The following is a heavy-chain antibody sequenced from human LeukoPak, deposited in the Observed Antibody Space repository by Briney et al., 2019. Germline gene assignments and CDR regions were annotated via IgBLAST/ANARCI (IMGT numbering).Heavy chain of an antibody. CDR1: GDSISTYY. D-gene: IGHD2-15*01. J-gene: IGHJ4*02. CDR2: IYYSGRT. CDR3: ARRYCSAGSCYSSFEY. V-gene: IGHV4-59*08. Sequence: PSETLSLTCTVSGDSISTYYWTWIRQPPGKGLEWLGYIYYSGRTNYNPSLKSRVTISVDTSKNQFSPKLRSVTASDTAVYYCARRYCSAGSCYSSFEYWGQGSLVTVSS.